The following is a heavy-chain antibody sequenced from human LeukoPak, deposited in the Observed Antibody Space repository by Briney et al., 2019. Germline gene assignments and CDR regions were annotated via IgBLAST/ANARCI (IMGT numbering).Heavy chain of an antibody. J-gene: IGHJ4*02. D-gene: IGHD2/OR15-2a*01. Sequence: GGSLRLSCAASGFTFSSSAMSWVRQAPGKGLEWVSAISGSGSDKYNADSVKGRVTISRGNSKNTLHLQMNSLRAEDTAVYYCAKHLSGSKSFDYWGQGTLVTVSS. CDR3: AKHLSGSKSFDY. CDR2: ISGSGSDK. CDR1: GFTFSSSA. V-gene: IGHV3-23*01.